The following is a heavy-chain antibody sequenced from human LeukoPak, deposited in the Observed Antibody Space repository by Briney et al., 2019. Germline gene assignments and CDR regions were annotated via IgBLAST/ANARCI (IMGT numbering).Heavy chain of an antibody. J-gene: IGHJ4*02. CDR1: GGSISSSNW. D-gene: IGHD1-26*01. V-gene: IGHV4-4*02. Sequence: SGTLSLTCAVSGGSISSSNWWSWVRQPPGKGLGWIGEIYHSGSTNYNPSLKSRVTISVHKSKNQFSLRLSSVTAADTAVYYCARRKVGAPPPPLRAAPNFDYWGQGTLVTVSS. CDR3: ARRKVGAPPPPLRAAPNFDY. CDR2: IYHSGST.